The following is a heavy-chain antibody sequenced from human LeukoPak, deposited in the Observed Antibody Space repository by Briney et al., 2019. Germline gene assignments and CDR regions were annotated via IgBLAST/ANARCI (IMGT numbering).Heavy chain of an antibody. J-gene: IGHJ4*02. D-gene: IGHD3-9*01. CDR3: AKGRLVPDY. Sequence: GGSLRLSCAASGFTFSSYAMSWVRQAPGKGLEWVAAISGSDGRTYYADSVRGRFTISRDNSKNTLYLQMNSLRAEDTAVYYCAKGRLVPDYWGQGILVTVSS. CDR1: GFTFSSYA. V-gene: IGHV3-23*01. CDR2: ISGSDGRT.